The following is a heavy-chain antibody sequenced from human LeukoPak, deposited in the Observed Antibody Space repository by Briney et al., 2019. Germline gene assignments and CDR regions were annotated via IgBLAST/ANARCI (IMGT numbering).Heavy chain of an antibody. J-gene: IGHJ4*02. V-gene: IGHV1-69*13. CDR3: ARVRGTYDYVWGSYRFHPYYFDY. Sequence: GASVKVSCKASGGTFSSDAISWVRQAPGQGLEWMGGIIPIFGTANYAQKFQGRVTITADESTSTAYMELSSLRSEDTAVYYCARVRGTYDYVWGSYRFHPYYFDYWGQGTLVTVSS. CDR1: GGTFSSDA. CDR2: IIPIFGTA. D-gene: IGHD3-16*02.